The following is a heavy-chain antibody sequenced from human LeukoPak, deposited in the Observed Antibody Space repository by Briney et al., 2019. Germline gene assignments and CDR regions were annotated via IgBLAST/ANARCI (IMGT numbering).Heavy chain of an antibody. V-gene: IGHV3-7*01. D-gene: IGHD2-2*01. CDR1: GFTSTTYW. CDR2: IKQDGSEN. CDR3: VREGAYCSSTSCYGLRAFDI. J-gene: IGHJ3*02. Sequence: GGSLRLSCTASGFTSTTYWMSWVRQTPGKGLEWVANIKQDGSENYYVDSVKGRFTITRDNAKNSLYLQMNSLRVEDTALYYCVREGAYCSSTSCYGLRAFDIWGQGTMVTVSS.